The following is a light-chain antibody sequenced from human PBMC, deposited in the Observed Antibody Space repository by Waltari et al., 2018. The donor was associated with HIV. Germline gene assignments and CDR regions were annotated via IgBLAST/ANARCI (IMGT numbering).Light chain of an antibody. CDR1: RGSIASHF. V-gene: IGLV6-57*03. CDR2: EDK. Sequence: NFMLTQAHSVSESPGKTVTISRTRSRGSIASHFLQWYQQRPGSATTIVIYEDKERPSGVPDRFSGSIDSSSNSASLTISGLKTEDEADYYCQSYDSSNHVVFGGGTKLTVL. J-gene: IGLJ2*01. CDR3: QSYDSSNHVV.